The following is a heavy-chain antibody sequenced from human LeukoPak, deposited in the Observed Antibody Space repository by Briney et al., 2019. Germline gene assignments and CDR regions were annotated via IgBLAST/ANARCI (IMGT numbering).Heavy chain of an antibody. D-gene: IGHD3-16*01. J-gene: IGHJ5*02. CDR2: TPHSARP. CDR1: GMSITSRHY. Sequence: AETLSLTSSVSGMSITSRHYWGWIRQPPGKGLEWIGSTPHSARPYYNPSLERRVTISLDTSRNQFSLKLTSLTAADTAVYYCARDFGETSLPNWFDPWGQGTLVIVSS. CDR3: ARDFGETSLPNWFDP. V-gene: IGHV4-38-2*02.